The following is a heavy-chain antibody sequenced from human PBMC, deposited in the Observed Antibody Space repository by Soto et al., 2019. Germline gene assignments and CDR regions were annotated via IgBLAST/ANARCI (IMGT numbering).Heavy chain of an antibody. CDR2: ISYDGSNK. CDR3: AKDRAGLWFGAG. D-gene: IGHD3-10*01. V-gene: IGHV3-30*18. J-gene: IGHJ4*02. CDR1: GFTFSSYG. Sequence: QVQLVESGGGVVQPGRSLRLSCAASGFTFSSYGMHCVRQAPGKGLEWVAVISYDGSNKYYADSVKGRFTISRDNSKNTLYLQMNSLRAEDTAVYYCAKDRAGLWFGAGWGQGTLVTVSS.